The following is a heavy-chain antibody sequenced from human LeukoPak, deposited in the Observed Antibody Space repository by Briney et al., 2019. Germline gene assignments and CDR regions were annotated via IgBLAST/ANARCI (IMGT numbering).Heavy chain of an antibody. D-gene: IGHD3-10*01. V-gene: IGHV1-46*02. CDR2: NFFHDGST. CDR1: GYRFNSHH. J-gene: IGHJ6*01. CDR3: ARDSGNYHYDMDV. Sequence: GASVKVSCKTSGYRFNSHHVHWVRQAPGQGLEWMGINFFHDGSTSNTQKFQGRVTMTRDTSTSTVYMELSSLRSEDTAVYYCARDSGNYHYDMDVWGQGTTVIVSS.